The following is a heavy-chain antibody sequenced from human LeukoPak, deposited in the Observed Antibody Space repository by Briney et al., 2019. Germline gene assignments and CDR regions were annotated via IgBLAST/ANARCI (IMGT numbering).Heavy chain of an antibody. CDR1: GFTFSSYG. V-gene: IGHV3-33*01. D-gene: IGHD5-18*01. CDR2: IWYDGSNK. CDR3: ARDDHGYSYGSGYFQH. J-gene: IGHJ1*01. Sequence: GGSLRLSCAASGFTFSSYGMHWVRQAPGKGPEWVAVIWYDGSNKYYADSVKGRFTISRDNSKNTLYLQMNSLRAEDTAVYYCARDDHGYSYGSGYFQHWGQGTLVTVSS.